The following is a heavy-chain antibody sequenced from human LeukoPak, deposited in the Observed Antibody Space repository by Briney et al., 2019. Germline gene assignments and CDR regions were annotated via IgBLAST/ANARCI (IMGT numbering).Heavy chain of an antibody. V-gene: IGHV1-8*01. CDR2: MNHNSGNT. Sequence: ASAKVSCKASGYTFTSYDVHSLREATGQGLEWLGWMNHNSGNTGYAQTFQGRVTMTSDNALRTTYLDLSSLKSEDTAVYSCAVAPDEYKSGCLYWGQSTLVTVSS. J-gene: IGHJ1*01. CDR1: GYTFTSYD. CDR3: AVAPDEYKSGCLY. D-gene: IGHD6-19*01.